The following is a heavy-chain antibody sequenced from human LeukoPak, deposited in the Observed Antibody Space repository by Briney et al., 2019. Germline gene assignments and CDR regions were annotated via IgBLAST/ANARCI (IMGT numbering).Heavy chain of an antibody. CDR1: GFTFSSYA. CDR2: ISGSGGST. CDR3: AKGGLVPTRPWYY. J-gene: IGHJ4*02. D-gene: IGHD6-19*01. Sequence: GGSLRLSCAASGFTFSSYAMSWVRQAPGKGLEWVSAISGSGGSTYYADSVKGRFTISGDNSKNTLYLQMNSLRAEDTAVYYCAKGGLVPTRPWYYWGQGTLVTVSS. V-gene: IGHV3-23*01.